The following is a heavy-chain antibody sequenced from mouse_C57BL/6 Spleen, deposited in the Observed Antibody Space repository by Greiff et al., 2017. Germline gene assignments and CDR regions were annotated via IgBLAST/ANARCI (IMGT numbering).Heavy chain of an antibody. J-gene: IGHJ1*03. CDR2: ISSGSSTI. CDR1: GFTFSDYG. D-gene: IGHD1-1*01. Sequence: DVHLVQSGGGLVKPGASLKLSCAASGFTFSDYGMHWVRQAPEKGLEWVAYISSGSSTIYYADTVKGRFTISRDNAKNTLFLQMTSLRSEDTAMYYCARGPLLLWYFDVWGTGTTVTVSS. CDR3: ARGPLLLWYFDV. V-gene: IGHV5-17*01.